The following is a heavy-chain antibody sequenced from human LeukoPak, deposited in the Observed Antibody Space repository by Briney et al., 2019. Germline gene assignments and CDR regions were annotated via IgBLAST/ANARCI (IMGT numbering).Heavy chain of an antibody. V-gene: IGHV1-18*04. CDR1: GYTFTSYG. D-gene: IGHD3-10*01. J-gene: IGHJ4*02. Sequence: ASVKVSCTASGYTFTSYGISWVRQAPGHGLEWMGWISTYNGNTNYAQRLQGRVTMTTDTSTSTAYMELRSLRSDDTAMYYCARHYYGAGSYYLGYWGQGTLVTVSS. CDR3: ARHYYGAGSYYLGY. CDR2: ISTYNGNT.